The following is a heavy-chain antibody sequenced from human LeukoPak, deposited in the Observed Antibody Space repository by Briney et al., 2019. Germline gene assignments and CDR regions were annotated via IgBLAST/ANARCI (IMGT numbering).Heavy chain of an antibody. CDR3: AKGSNAGARGPFDY. D-gene: IGHD4/OR15-4a*01. V-gene: IGHV3-30-3*01. Sequence: PGGSLRLSCAASGFTFSSYAMHWVRQAPGKGLEWVAVISYDGSNKYYADSVKGRFTISRDNSENTLYLQMNSLSAEDTAIYYCAKGSNAGARGPFDYWGQGTLVTVSS. J-gene: IGHJ4*02. CDR1: GFTFSSYA. CDR2: ISYDGSNK.